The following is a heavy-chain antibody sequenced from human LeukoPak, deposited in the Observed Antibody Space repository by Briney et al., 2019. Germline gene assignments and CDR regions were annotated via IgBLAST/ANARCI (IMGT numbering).Heavy chain of an antibody. J-gene: IGHJ6*02. CDR1: GGSISSGSYY. Sequence: PSETLSLTCTDSGGSISSGSYYWSWIRQPAGKGLEWIGRIYTSGSTNYNPSLKSRVTISVDTSKNQFSLKLSSVTAADTAVYYCARRSSGYSYGYWYYYYGMDVWGQGTTVTVS. D-gene: IGHD5-18*01. CDR3: ARRSSGYSYGYWYYYYGMDV. CDR2: IYTSGST. V-gene: IGHV4-61*02.